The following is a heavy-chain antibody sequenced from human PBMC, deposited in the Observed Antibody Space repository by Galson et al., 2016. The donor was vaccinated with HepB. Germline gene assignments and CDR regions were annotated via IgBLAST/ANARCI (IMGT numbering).Heavy chain of an antibody. D-gene: IGHD3-10*01. V-gene: IGHV1-8*01. J-gene: IGHJ6*02. CDR2: MNPISQNT. CDR1: GYTFMNYD. Sequence: SVKVSCKASGYTFMNYDINWVRQATGQGLEWMGWMNPISQNTGFGQKFHGRVKLTTNTSINTAYMELSGLRSEDTAVYYCAKAKGGYGSGRYFGLDVWGQGTTVTVSS. CDR3: AKAKGGYGSGRYFGLDV.